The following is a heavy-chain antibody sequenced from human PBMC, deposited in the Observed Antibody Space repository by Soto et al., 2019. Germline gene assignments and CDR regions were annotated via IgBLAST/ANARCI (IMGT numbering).Heavy chain of an antibody. CDR1: GGSFRGYY. V-gene: IGHV4-34*01. CDR3: ARDKITGLFDY. D-gene: IGHD2-8*02. CDR2: INHSGST. Sequence: SEMLCLTCAVEGGSFRGYYWPWIRQPPGTGLEWIGEINHSGSTNYNPSLKSRVTISVDTSKNQFSLKLTSVTAADTAVYYCARDKITGLFDYWGQGTLVTVSS. J-gene: IGHJ4*02.